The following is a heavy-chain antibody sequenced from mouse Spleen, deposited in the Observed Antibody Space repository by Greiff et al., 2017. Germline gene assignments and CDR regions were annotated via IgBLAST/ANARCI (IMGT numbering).Heavy chain of an antibody. J-gene: IGHJ2*01. CDR1: GFTFSDYY. CDR2: ISDGGSYT. D-gene: IGHD2-1*01. Sequence: EVKLVESGGGLVKPGGSLKLSCAASGFTFSDYYMYWVRQTPEKRLEWVATISDGGSYTYYPDSVKGRFTISRDNAKNNLYLQMSSLKSEDTAMYYCARENGNQYYFDYWGQGTTLTVSS. CDR3: ARENGNQYYFDY. V-gene: IGHV5-4*02.